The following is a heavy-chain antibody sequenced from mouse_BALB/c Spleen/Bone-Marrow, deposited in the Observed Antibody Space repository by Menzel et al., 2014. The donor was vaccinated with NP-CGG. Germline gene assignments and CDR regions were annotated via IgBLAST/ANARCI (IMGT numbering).Heavy chain of an antibody. D-gene: IGHD1-1*01. V-gene: IGHV1S81*02. CDR3: ARGLYGAMDY. CDR2: INPRSGRT. J-gene: IGHJ4*01. CDR1: GYTFTSYW. Sequence: QVQLQQSGAELVKPGASVKLSCKASGYTFTSYWMYWVIQRPGQGLEWIGEINPRSGRTNYNEKFKSRATLTVDKSSSTAYMQLSSLTSEDSAVYYCARGLYGAMDYGGQGTSGTGSS.